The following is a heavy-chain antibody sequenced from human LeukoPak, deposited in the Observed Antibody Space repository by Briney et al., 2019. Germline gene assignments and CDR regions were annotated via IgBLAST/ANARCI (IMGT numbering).Heavy chain of an antibody. V-gene: IGHV4-4*07. J-gene: IGHJ6*03. CDR1: GGSISSYY. CDR3: ASTRYYYYYMDV. CDR2: IHTTGST. Sequence: SETLSLTCTFSGGSISSYYWSWIRQPAGKGLEWIGRIHTTGSTNYNPSLKSRVTISVDTSKNQFSLKLSSVTAADTAVYYCASTRYYYYYMDVWGKGTTVTISS.